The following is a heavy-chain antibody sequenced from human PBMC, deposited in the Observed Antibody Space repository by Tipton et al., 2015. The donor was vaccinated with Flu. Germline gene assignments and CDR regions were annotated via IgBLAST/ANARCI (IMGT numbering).Heavy chain of an antibody. CDR2: VYYTGST. CDR3: ARGPPGPSIRAYYFDI. V-gene: IGHV4-39*07. J-gene: IGHJ4*02. D-gene: IGHD2-21*01. Sequence: TLSLTCTVSGGSISTTIYYWGWVRQPPGKGLEWIGFVYYTGSTNYKSSLKSRVTISTDTSTNQVSLKMNSVIAADTAVYYCARGPPGPSIRAYYFDIWGQGALVTVSS. CDR1: GGSISTTIYY.